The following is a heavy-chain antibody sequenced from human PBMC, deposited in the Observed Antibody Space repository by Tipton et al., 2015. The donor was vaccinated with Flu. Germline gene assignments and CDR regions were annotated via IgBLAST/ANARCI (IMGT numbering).Heavy chain of an antibody. J-gene: IGHJ6*02. Sequence: LRLSCTVSGGSISGYSWSWIRQPAGKGLEWIGRIYSSGITNYNPSLNSRITMSVDTSKNQFSLKLSSVTAADTAVYYCARGVSTSSGRYYGLDVWGQGTTVTVSS. CDR2: IYSSGIT. CDR3: ARGVSTSSGRYYGLDV. V-gene: IGHV4-4*07. D-gene: IGHD6-6*01. CDR1: GGSISGYS.